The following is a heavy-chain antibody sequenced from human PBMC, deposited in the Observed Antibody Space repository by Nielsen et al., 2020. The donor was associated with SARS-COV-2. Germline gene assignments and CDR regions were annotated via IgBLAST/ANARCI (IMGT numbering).Heavy chain of an antibody. CDR2: IKQDGSEK. V-gene: IGHV3-7*03. D-gene: IGHD6-25*01. CDR3: ARITGAAAPDY. Sequence: ALKISCAASGFTFSSYWMSWVRQAPGKGLEWVANIKQDGSEKYYVDSVKGRFTISRDNAKNSLYLQMNSLRAEDTAVYYCARITGAAAPDYWGQGTLVTVSS. CDR1: GFTFSSYW. J-gene: IGHJ4*02.